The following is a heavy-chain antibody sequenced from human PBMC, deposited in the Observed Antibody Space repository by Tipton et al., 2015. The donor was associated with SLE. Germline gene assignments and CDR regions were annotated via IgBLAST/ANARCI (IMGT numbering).Heavy chain of an antibody. D-gene: IGHD2-21*02. Sequence: QSGAEVKKPGASVKVSCKASGYTFTSYYMHWVRQAPGQGLEWMGIINPSGGSTSYAQKFQGRVTMTRDTSTSTAYMELRSLRSDDTAVYYCARDTGIVVVTLPYYYFDYWGQGTLVTVSS. J-gene: IGHJ4*02. CDR3: ARDTGIVVVTLPYYYFDY. V-gene: IGHV1-46*01. CDR2: INPSGGST. CDR1: GYTFTSYY.